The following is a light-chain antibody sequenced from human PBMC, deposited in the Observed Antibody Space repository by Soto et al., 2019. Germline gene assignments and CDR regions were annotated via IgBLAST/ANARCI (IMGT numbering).Light chain of an antibody. CDR3: QQYDGWPRT. CDR2: GAS. V-gene: IGKV3-15*01. J-gene: IGKJ1*01. Sequence: VLTQSPATLSVSPGERATISCRASQNIATKLARYHQKPSKAPRLLIFGASTRATHIPNRISGSGSGTEFTLSIGSLQSEDLGVYYCQQYDGWPRTFGQGTKVDIK. CDR1: QNIATK.